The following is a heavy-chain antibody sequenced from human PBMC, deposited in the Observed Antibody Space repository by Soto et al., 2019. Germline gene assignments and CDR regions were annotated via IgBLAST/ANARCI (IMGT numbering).Heavy chain of an antibody. Sequence: QVQLVQSGAEEKKPGASVKVSCKTSGYTFTTYPMHWVRQAPGQRLEWMGWINAGNGNTKYSQKFQGRVTITRDTSASTAYMELSSLRSEDTAVYYCSRAYCGGDCYSPPGYFWGQRTLVTVSS. J-gene: IGHJ4*02. V-gene: IGHV1-3*05. CDR3: SRAYCGGDCYSPPGYF. CDR2: INAGNGNT. CDR1: GYTFTTYP. D-gene: IGHD2-21*02.